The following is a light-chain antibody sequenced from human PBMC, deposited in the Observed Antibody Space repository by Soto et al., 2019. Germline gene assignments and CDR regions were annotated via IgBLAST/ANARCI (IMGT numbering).Light chain of an antibody. V-gene: IGKV3-20*01. J-gene: IGKJ1*01. CDR1: ESVSSIY. CDR3: QQYDDSMT. CDR2: GAS. Sequence: ENVLTQSPGTLSLSPGERATLSCRASESVSSIYVAWYQQKPGQAPRLLIYGASTRATGIPDRFSGSGSGTDFALTISRLEPEDFAVYHCQQYDDSMTFGQGTKVDIK.